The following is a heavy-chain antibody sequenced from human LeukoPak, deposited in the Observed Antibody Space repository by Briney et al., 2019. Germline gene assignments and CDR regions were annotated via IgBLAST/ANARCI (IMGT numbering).Heavy chain of an antibody. D-gene: IGHD5-24*01. CDR1: GGSISSYY. Sequence: SETLSLTCTVSGGSISSYYWSWIRQPPGKGLEWIGSIYYSGSTYYNPSLKSRVTISVDTSKNQFSLKLSSVTAADTAVYYCARVHDGYNYAFDHWGQGTLVTVSS. J-gene: IGHJ4*02. CDR2: IYYSGST. V-gene: IGHV4-59*08. CDR3: ARVHDGYNYAFDH.